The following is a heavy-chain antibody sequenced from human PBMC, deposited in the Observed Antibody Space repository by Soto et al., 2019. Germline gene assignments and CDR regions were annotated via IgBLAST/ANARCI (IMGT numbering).Heavy chain of an antibody. D-gene: IGHD5-18*01. J-gene: IGHJ4*02. V-gene: IGHV3-30-3*01. CDR3: ARDALQIQLWGFAY. CDR2: ISYDGSDK. CDR1: GFTFSSYA. Sequence: GGSLRLSCAASGFTFSSYAMHWVRQAPGKGLEWVAVISYDGSDKYYADSVKGRFTISRDNSKNTLYLQMNSLRAEDTAVYYCARDALQIQLWGFAYWGQGTLVTVSS.